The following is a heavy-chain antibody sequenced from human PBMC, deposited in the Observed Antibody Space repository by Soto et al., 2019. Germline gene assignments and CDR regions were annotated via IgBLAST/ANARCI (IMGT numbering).Heavy chain of an antibody. J-gene: IGHJ6*02. Sequence: QVQLVESGGGVVQPGRSLRLSCAASGFTFSSYGMHWVRQAPGKGLEWVAVISYDGSNKYYADSVKGRFTISRDNSKNTLYLQMNSLRAEDTAVYYCAKEGPIAYGDYTGADVWGQGTTVTVSS. V-gene: IGHV3-30*18. CDR1: GFTFSSYG. D-gene: IGHD4-17*01. CDR2: ISYDGSNK. CDR3: AKEGPIAYGDYTGADV.